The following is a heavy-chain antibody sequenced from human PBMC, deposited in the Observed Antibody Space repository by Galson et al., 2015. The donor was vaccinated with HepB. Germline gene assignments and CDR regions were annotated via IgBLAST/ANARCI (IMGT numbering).Heavy chain of an antibody. Sequence: ETLSLTCTVSGGSISSSSYYWGWIRQPPGKGLEWVSSISSSSSYIYYADSVKGRFTISRDNSKNTLYLQMNSLRAEDTAVYYCVRDQNGFGCWGQGTLVTVSS. CDR3: VRDQNGFGC. V-gene: IGHV3-21*01. CDR2: ISSSSSYI. CDR1: GGSISSSS. J-gene: IGHJ4*02. D-gene: IGHD2-8*01.